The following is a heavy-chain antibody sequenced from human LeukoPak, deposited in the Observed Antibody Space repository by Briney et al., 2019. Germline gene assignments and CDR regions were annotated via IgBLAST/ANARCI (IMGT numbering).Heavy chain of an antibody. J-gene: IGHJ4*02. D-gene: IGHD3-22*01. CDR2: IRYDGSNK. CDR3: ATDPTLYYYDSSGSYFDY. Sequence: GGSLRLSCAASGFTFSSYSMNWVRQAPGKGLEWVAFIRYDGSNKYYADSVKGRFTVSRDNSKNTLYLQMNSLRAEDTAVYYCATDPTLYYYDSSGSYFDYWGQGTLVTVSS. V-gene: IGHV3-30*02. CDR1: GFTFSSYS.